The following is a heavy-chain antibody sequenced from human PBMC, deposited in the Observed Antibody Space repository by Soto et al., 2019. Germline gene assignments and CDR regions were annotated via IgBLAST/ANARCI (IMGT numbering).Heavy chain of an antibody. D-gene: IGHD3-3*01. CDR2: INAGNGNT. CDR3: ARDGLCDFWSGYPQYYYYYGMDV. Sequence: ASVKVSCKASGYTFTSYAMHWVRQAPGQRLEWMGWINAGNGNTKYSQKFQGRVTITRDTSASTAYMELSSLRSEDTAVYYCARDGLCDFWSGYPQYYYYYGMDVWGQGTTVTVSS. V-gene: IGHV1-3*01. J-gene: IGHJ6*02. CDR1: GYTFTSYA.